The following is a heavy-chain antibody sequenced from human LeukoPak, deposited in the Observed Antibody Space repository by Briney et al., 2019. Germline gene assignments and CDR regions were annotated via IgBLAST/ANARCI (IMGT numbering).Heavy chain of an antibody. Sequence: SETLSLTCTVSGGSISSYYWSWIRQPAGKGLEWTGRFYTSGDTNYNPSLKSRVTISVDKSKNQFSLKLSSVTAADTAVYYCASEDPSGPAGYFDYWGQGTLVTVSS. CDR2: FYTSGDT. CDR3: ASEDPSGPAGYFDY. V-gene: IGHV4-4*07. J-gene: IGHJ4*02. D-gene: IGHD6-19*01. CDR1: GGSISSYY.